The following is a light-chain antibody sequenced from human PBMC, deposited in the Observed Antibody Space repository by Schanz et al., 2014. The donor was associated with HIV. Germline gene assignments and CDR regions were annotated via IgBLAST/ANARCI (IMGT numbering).Light chain of an antibody. V-gene: IGLV2-14*01. CDR2: DVS. Sequence: QSVLTQPASVSGSPGQSITISCTGTSSDVGGYNYVAWYQQHAGKAPKLMIFDVSNRPSGVSYRFSGSKSGNTASLTISGLQAEDEADYYCNSYTGSSSVIFGGGTKVTVL. CDR1: SSDVGGYNY. CDR3: NSYTGSSSVI. J-gene: IGLJ2*01.